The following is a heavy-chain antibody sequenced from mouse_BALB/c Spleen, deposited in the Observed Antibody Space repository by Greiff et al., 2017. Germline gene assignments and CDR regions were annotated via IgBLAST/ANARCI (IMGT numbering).Heavy chain of an antibody. J-gene: IGHJ2*01. CDR2: INPSNGRT. Sequence: VQLQQPGAELVKPGASVKLSCKASGYTFTNYWMHWVKQRPGQGLEWIGEINPSNGRTNYNEKFKSKATLTVDKSSSTAYMQLSSLTSEDSAVYYCAPNFYFDYWGQGTTLTVSS. CDR1: GYTFTNYW. CDR3: APNFYFDY. V-gene: IGHV1S81*02.